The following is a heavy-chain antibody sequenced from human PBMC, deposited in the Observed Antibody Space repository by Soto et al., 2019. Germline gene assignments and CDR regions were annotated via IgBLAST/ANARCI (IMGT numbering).Heavy chain of an antibody. D-gene: IGHD3-22*01. CDR1: GGTFSKYA. J-gene: IGHJ6*02. CDR3: ARPLRDRNYYSGMAV. Sequence: QVQLVQSGAEMQQPGASVRVSCKASGGTFSKYAFTWVRRALGQGLGWLGGTIPMFGTPNYAQKCQGRVAISADESTATVYMELSSLRSEDTAVYFCARPLRDRNYYSGMAVWGQGTTVTVSS. CDR2: TIPMFGTP. V-gene: IGHV1-69*01.